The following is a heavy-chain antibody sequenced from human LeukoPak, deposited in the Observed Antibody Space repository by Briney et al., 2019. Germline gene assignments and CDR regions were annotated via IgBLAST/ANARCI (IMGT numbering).Heavy chain of an antibody. CDR3: ARALPSPLYSGSYADAFDI. Sequence: PGGSLRLSCAASGFXFSSYSINWVRQAPGKGLQWVSSISSSSSYIYYADSVKGRFTISRDNAKNSLYLQMNSLRAEDTAVYYCARALPSPLYSGSYADAFDIWGQGIMVTVSS. J-gene: IGHJ3*02. CDR2: ISSSSSYI. V-gene: IGHV3-21*01. D-gene: IGHD1-26*01. CDR1: GFXFSSYS.